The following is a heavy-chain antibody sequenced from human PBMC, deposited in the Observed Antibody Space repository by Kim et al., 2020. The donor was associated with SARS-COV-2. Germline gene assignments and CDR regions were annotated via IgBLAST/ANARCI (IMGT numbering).Heavy chain of an antibody. CDR2: ARNKANGYSP. CDR3: TGDLVGPTGMAY. V-gene: IGHV3-72*01. D-gene: IGHD1-26*01. CDR1: GFSLSDQY. Sequence: GGSLRLSCAASGFSLSDQYMDWVRQAPGKGLEWFGRARNKANGYSPQYAASVNGRFTISRDDSKNSLYLQLNGLKTEDTAVYYCTGDLVGPTGMAYWGQGTLVTVSS. J-gene: IGHJ4*02.